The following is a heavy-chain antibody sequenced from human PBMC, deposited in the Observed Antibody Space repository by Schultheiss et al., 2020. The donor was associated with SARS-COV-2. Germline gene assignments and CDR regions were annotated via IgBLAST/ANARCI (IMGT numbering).Heavy chain of an antibody. V-gene: IGHV3-74*01. CDR3: ARVAVRYSSSWRDYFDY. CDR1: GFTFSSYW. Sequence: GGSLRLSCAASGFTFSSYWMHWVRQAPGKGLVWVSVIYSGGSTYYADSVKGRFTISRDNAKNTLYLQMNSLRAEDTAVYYCARVAVRYSSSWRDYFDYWGQGTLVTVSS. D-gene: IGHD6-13*01. CDR2: IYSGGST. J-gene: IGHJ4*02.